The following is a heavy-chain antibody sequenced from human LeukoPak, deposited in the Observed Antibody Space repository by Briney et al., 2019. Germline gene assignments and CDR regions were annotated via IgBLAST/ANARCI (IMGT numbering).Heavy chain of an antibody. V-gene: IGHV4-4*07. CDR2: IYTSGST. CDR1: GGSVSSYY. D-gene: IGHD3-22*01. J-gene: IGHJ4*02. CDR3: AREDYYDSSGYYLDS. Sequence: PSETLSFTCTVSGGSVSSYYWSWIRQPAGKGLEWIGRIYTSGSTSYNPSLKSRVTMSVDTSKNQFSLNLSSVTAADTAVYYCAREDYYDSSGYYLDSWGQGTLVTVSS.